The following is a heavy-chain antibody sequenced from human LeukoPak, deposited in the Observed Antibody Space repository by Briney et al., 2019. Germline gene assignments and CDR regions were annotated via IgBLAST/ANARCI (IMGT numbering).Heavy chain of an antibody. CDR1: GGSFSGYY. V-gene: IGHV4-34*01. CDR3: ARGSGPFDP. J-gene: IGHJ5*02. Sequence: SETLSLTCAVYGGSFSGYYWSWIRQPPGKGLEWIGEINHSGSTNYNPSLKSRVTISVDTSKNQFPLKLSSVTAADTAVYYCARGSGPFDPWGQGTLVTVSS. D-gene: IGHD1-26*01. CDR2: INHSGST.